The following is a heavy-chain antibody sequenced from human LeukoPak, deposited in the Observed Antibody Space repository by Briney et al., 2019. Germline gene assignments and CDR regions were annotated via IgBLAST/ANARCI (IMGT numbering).Heavy chain of an antibody. CDR3: ARGIAARLGYFDY. D-gene: IGHD6-6*01. J-gene: IGHJ4*02. Sequence: ASVKVSCKASGYTFTSYGISWVRQAPGQGLEWMGWISAYNGNTNYAQKFQGRVTITADKSTSTAYMELSSLRSEDTAVYYCARGIAARLGYFDYWGQGTLVTVSS. V-gene: IGHV1-18*01. CDR2: ISAYNGNT. CDR1: GYTFTSYG.